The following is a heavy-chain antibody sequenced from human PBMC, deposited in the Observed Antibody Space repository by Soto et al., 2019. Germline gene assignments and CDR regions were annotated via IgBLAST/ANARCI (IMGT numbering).Heavy chain of an antibody. CDR3: ARDPGSSSPCFFDY. CDR2: ISYDGSNK. D-gene: IGHD6-6*01. J-gene: IGHJ4*02. V-gene: IGHV3-30-3*01. CDR1: GFTFSSYA. Sequence: GGSLRLSCAASGFTFSSYAMHWVRQAPGKGLEWVAVISYDGSNKYYADSVKGRFTISRDNSKNTLYLQMNSLRAEDTAVYYCARDPGSSSPCFFDYWGQGTLVTVSS.